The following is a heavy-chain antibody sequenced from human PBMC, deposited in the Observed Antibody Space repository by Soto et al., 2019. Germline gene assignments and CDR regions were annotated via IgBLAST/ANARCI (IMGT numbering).Heavy chain of an antibody. D-gene: IGHD3-16*02. V-gene: IGHV3-30-3*01. CDR2: ISYDGSNK. CDR3: ARERIMITFGGVIDPYYYYYGMDV. CDR1: GFTFSSYA. J-gene: IGHJ6*02. Sequence: QVQLVESGGGVVQPGRSLRLSCAASGFTFSSYAMHWVRQAPGKGLEWVAVISYDGSNKYYADSVKGRFTISRDNSKNTLYLQMNSLRAEDTAVYYSARERIMITFGGVIDPYYYYYGMDVWGQGTTVTVSS.